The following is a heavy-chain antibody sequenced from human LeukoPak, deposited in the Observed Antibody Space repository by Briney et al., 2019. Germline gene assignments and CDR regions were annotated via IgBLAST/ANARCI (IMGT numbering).Heavy chain of an antibody. Sequence: GGSLRLSCEASGFTFGTYGMHWVRQAPGKGLEWVAFISYDGKNKVYEDSVKGRFTISRDNSKNTLYLQMNSLRGEDTAVYYCTKDPPRDTPMVWKYWGQGTLVTVSS. CDR3: TKDPPRDTPMVWKY. D-gene: IGHD5-18*01. J-gene: IGHJ4*02. V-gene: IGHV3-30*18. CDR1: GFTFGTYG. CDR2: ISYDGKNK.